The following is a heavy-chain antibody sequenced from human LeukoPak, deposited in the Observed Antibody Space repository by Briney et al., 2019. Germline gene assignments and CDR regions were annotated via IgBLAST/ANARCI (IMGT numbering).Heavy chain of an antibody. CDR2: ISYDGSNK. CDR3: ARVWGGSSGWSDY. CDR1: GFIFSSYA. J-gene: IGHJ4*02. D-gene: IGHD6-19*01. Sequence: PGRSLRLSCAASGFIFSSYAMHWVHQAPGKGLEWVAFISYDGSNKHYAEPVQGRFTISRGNAKNSLYLQMDSLRAEDTALYYCARVWGGSSGWSDYWGQGTLVTVSS. V-gene: IGHV3-30-3*01.